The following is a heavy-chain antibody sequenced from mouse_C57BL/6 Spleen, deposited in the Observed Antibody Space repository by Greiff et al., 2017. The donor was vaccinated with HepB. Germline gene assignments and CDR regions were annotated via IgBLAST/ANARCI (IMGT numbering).Heavy chain of an antibody. CDR3: ARDCDYGPYWYFDV. V-gene: IGHV5-17*01. D-gene: IGHD1-1*01. Sequence: EVKLMESGGGLVKPGGSLKLSCAASGFTFSDYGMHWVRQAPEKGLEWVAYISSGSSTIYYADTVKGRFTISRDNAKNTLFLQMTSLRSEDTAMYYCARDCDYGPYWYFDVWGKGTTVTVSS. J-gene: IGHJ1*03. CDR2: ISSGSSTI. CDR1: GFTFSDYG.